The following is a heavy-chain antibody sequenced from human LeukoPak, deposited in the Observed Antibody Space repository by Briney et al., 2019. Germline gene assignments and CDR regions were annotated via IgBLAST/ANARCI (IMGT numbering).Heavy chain of an antibody. CDR2: IYTSGSI. CDR1: GGSISSGSYY. V-gene: IGHV4-61*02. Sequence: SETLSLTCTVSGGSISSGSYYWSWIRQPAGKGLEWIGRIYTSGSINYNPSLKSRVTISVDTSKNQFSLKLSSVTAADTAVYYCASGTDLVSTYDYWGQGTLVTVSS. J-gene: IGHJ4*02. D-gene: IGHD4-11*01. CDR3: ASGTDLVSTYDY.